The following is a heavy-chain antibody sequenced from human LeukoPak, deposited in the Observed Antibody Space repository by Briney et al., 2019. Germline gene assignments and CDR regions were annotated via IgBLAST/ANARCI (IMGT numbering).Heavy chain of an antibody. CDR3: ASQGIAVAGTAEYFQH. J-gene: IGHJ1*01. D-gene: IGHD6-19*01. Sequence: GESLPISCKGSGYSFTSYWIGWVRQMPGKGLEWMGIIYPGDSDTRYSPSFQGEVTISADKSISTAYLQWSSLKASDTAMYYCASQGIAVAGTAEYFQHWGQGSLVTVSS. CDR1: GYSFTSYW. CDR2: IYPGDSDT. V-gene: IGHV5-51*01.